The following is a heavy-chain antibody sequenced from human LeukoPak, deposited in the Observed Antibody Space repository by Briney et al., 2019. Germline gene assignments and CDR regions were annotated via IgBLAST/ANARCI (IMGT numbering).Heavy chain of an antibody. J-gene: IGHJ3*02. V-gene: IGHV3-21*01. CDR3: VRLRSELGSWNVFDI. D-gene: IGHD3-10*01. Sequence: GGSLRLSCAASGFTFSNYNMNWVRQAPGQGLEGISSISSNSAYRYYADSVRGRFTISRDNARNSLYMQMNSLTAEDTALYYCVRLRSELGSWNVFDIWGQGTMVTVSS. CDR1: GFTFSNYN. CDR2: ISSNSAYR.